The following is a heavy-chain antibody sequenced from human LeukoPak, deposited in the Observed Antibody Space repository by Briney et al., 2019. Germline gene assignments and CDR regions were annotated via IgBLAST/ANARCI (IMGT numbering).Heavy chain of an antibody. V-gene: IGHV4-31*03. D-gene: IGHD1-14*01. J-gene: IGHJ4*02. CDR3: ARVPNQSKYSVGNY. CDR2: IYHSGST. Sequence: SQTLSLTCTVSGVSISSGDYYWGWIRQHPGKGLEWIGYIYHSGSTYYNPSLKSRTTISVDTSKNQFSLKLSSVTAADTAVYYCARVPNQSKYSVGNYWGQGTLVTVSS. CDR1: GVSISSGDYY.